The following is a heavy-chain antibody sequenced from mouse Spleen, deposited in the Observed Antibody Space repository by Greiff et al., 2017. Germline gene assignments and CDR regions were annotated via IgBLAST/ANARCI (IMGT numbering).Heavy chain of an antibody. J-gene: IGHJ4*01. CDR1: GFTFSDYY. CDR2: ISDGGSYT. V-gene: IGHV5-4*02. Sequence: DVKLVESGGGLVKPGGSLKLSCAASGFTFSDYYMYWVRQTPEKRLEWVATISDGGSYTYYPGSVKGRFTISRDNAKNNLYLQMSSLKSEDTAMYYCARAHYGSSLYAMDYWGQGTSVTVSS. D-gene: IGHD1-1*01. CDR3: ARAHYGSSLYAMDY.